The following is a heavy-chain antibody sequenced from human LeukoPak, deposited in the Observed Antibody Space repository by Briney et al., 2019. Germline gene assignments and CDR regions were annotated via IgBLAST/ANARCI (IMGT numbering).Heavy chain of an antibody. J-gene: IGHJ3*02. CDR3: ARDCSSTGCPDKPYAFDI. D-gene: IGHD2-2*01. Sequence: PSQTLSLTCTVSGDSISRDNYSWSWIRQPPGKGLEWIGYIYHGGSAYYNPSLKSRVTISVDRSKNQFSLKLSSVTAADTAVYYCARDCSSTGCPDKPYAFDIWGQGTMVTVSS. V-gene: IGHV4-30-2*01. CDR1: GDSISRDNYS. CDR2: IYHGGSA.